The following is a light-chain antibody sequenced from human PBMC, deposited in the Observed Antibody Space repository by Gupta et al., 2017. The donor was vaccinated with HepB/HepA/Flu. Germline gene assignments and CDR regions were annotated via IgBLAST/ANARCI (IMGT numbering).Light chain of an antibody. CDR1: SSNIGDNYNY. Sequence: QSALTQPPSVSAAPGQKVSISCSGSSSNIGDNYNYVSWYQQFPGAETKLLIYDNYKRPSEIKERFLCYRTGNYATPDTHVLQTGEEADDYCLKSDAGMRCVFFGTGTKLPVL. CDR2: DNY. CDR3: LKSDAGMRCVF. V-gene: IGLV1-51*01. J-gene: IGLJ1*01.